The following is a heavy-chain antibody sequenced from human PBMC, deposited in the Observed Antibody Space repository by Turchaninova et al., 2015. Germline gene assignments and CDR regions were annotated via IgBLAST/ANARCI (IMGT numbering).Heavy chain of an antibody. CDR1: GYSFTGYY. CDR2: INPNSGAK. CDR3: ARGEARGPD. V-gene: IGHV1-2*01. Sequence: QVKLVQSAAWGAKPGASVKVSCKASGYSFTGYYIRWVRQDAGHVPEWMGWINPNSGAKKDSQSFQSRITSTRDKSISTAYMELHRRTSYDSAVYYWARGEARGPDWGQGTLVTVSS. D-gene: IGHD6-6*01. J-gene: IGHJ4*02.